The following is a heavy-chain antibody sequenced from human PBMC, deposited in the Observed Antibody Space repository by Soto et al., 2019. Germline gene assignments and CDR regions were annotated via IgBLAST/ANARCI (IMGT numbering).Heavy chain of an antibody. V-gene: IGHV4-30-4*01. D-gene: IGHD5-12*01. CDR2: TYYSGST. CDR1: GGSISSGDYY. CDR3: ARGPYRGYSGYDSNY. J-gene: IGHJ4*02. Sequence: KPSETLSLTCTVSGGSISSGDYYWSWIRQPPGKGLEWIGYTYYSGSTYYNPSLKSRVTISVDTSKNQFSLKLSSVTAADTAVYYCARGPYRGYSGYDSNYWGQGTLVTVSS.